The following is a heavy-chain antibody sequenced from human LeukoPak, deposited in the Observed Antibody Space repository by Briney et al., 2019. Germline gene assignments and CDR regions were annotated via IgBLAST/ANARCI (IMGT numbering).Heavy chain of an antibody. CDR3: AREGWFGERIGAFDI. J-gene: IGHJ3*02. D-gene: IGHD3-10*01. CDR1: GFTFTSYA. V-gene: IGHV3-30*04. CDR2: ISYDGTNK. Sequence: PGGSLRLSCAASGFTFTSYAMHWVRQAPGKGLEWMAVISYDGTNKYYADSVKGRFTISRDNSKNTLYLQMNSLRAEDTAVYFCAREGWFGERIGAFDIWGQGTMVTVSS.